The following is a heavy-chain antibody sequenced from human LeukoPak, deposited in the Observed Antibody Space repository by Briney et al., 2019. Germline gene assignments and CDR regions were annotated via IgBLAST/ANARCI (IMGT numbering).Heavy chain of an antibody. V-gene: IGHV4-34*01. J-gene: IGHJ5*02. D-gene: IGHD4-11*01. CDR3: ARDDSSTVTTTDWFDP. Sequence: SETLSLACAVYGGSFSGYYWSWIRQPPGKGLEWIGEINHSGSTNYNPSLKSRVTISVDTSKNQFSLKLSSVTAADTAVYYCARDDSSTVTTTDWFDPWGQGTLVTVSS. CDR2: INHSGST. CDR1: GGSFSGYY.